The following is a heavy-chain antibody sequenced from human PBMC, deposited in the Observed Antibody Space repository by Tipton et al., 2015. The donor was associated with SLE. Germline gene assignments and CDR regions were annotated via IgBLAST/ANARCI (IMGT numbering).Heavy chain of an antibody. Sequence: TLSLTCAVYGGSFSGYYWSWIRQPPGKGLEWIGEINHSGSTNYNPSLKSRVTISVDTSKNQFSLKLSSVTAADTAVYYCARGLEAFDIWGQGTMVTVSS. CDR2: INHSGST. CDR3: ARGLEAFDI. CDR1: GGSFSGYY. J-gene: IGHJ3*02. V-gene: IGHV4-34*01.